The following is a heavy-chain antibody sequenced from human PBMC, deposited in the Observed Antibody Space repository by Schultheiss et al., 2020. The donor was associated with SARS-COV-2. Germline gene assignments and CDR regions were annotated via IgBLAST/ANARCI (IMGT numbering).Heavy chain of an antibody. CDR3: ANDSGSYD. V-gene: IGHV3-30*12. J-gene: IGHJ4*02. Sequence: GGSLRLSCAASGFTFSSYSMNWVRQAPGKGLEWVAVISYDGSNKYYADSVKGRFTISRDNSKNTLYLQMNSLRAEDTAVYYCANDSGSYDWGQGTLVTVSS. CDR2: ISYDGSNK. CDR1: GFTFSSYS. D-gene: IGHD1-26*01.